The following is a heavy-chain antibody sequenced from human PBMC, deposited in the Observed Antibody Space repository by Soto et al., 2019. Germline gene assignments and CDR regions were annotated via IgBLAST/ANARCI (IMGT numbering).Heavy chain of an antibody. V-gene: IGHV3-33*01. J-gene: IGHJ4*02. CDR3: ASAGGTTVTGLWHFDS. CDR1: GFTFNTYS. CDR2: VWYDGTLK. D-gene: IGHD4-17*01. Sequence: QVQLEESGGGVVQPGRSLRLSCEASGFTFNTYSMHWVRQPPGKGLEWLAAVWYDGTLKYYADSVKGRFIISRDNSKKTLDLEMNSLRAEATAVYYCASAGGTTVTGLWHFDSWGQGTLVTVSS.